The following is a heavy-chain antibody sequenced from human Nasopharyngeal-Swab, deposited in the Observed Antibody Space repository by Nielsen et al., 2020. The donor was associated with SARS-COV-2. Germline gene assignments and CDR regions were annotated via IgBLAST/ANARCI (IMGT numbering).Heavy chain of an antibody. CDR1: GFTFSSYE. CDR3: ARDLLPTPYDLKNYYYGMDV. D-gene: IGHD3-22*01. Sequence: GGSLRLSCAASGFTFSSYEMNWVRQAPGKGLEWVSYISSSGSTIYYADSVKGRFTISRDNAKNSLYLQMNSLGAEDTAVYYCARDLLPTPYDLKNYYYGMDVWGQGTTVTVSS. CDR2: ISSSGSTI. V-gene: IGHV3-48*03. J-gene: IGHJ6*02.